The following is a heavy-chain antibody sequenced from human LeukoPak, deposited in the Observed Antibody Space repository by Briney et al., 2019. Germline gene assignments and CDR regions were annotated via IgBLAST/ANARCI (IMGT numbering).Heavy chain of an antibody. CDR3: ARDPHYGSGSYPTPFDY. Sequence: GGSLRLSCAASGFTFSSYSMNWVRQAPGKGLEWVSSISSSSSYIYYAGSVKGRFTISRDNAKNSLYLQMNSLRAEDTAVYYCARDPHYGSGSYPTPFDYWGQGTLVTVSS. J-gene: IGHJ4*02. D-gene: IGHD3-10*01. CDR1: GFTFSSYS. CDR2: ISSSSSYI. V-gene: IGHV3-21*01.